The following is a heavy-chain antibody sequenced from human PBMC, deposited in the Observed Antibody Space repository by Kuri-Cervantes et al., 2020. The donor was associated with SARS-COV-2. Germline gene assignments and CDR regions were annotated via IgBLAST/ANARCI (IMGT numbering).Heavy chain of an antibody. CDR2: ISSSSSYI. J-gene: IGHJ3*02. D-gene: IGHD3-16*02. CDR1: GFTFSSYS. CDR3: ARRGGYLPPDAFDI. Sequence: GGSLRLSCAASGFTFSSYSMNWVRQAPGKGLEWVSPISSSSSYIYYADPVKGRFTISRDNAENSLYLQMNSLRAEDTAVYYCARRGGYLPPDAFDIWGQGTMVTVSS. V-gene: IGHV3-21*01.